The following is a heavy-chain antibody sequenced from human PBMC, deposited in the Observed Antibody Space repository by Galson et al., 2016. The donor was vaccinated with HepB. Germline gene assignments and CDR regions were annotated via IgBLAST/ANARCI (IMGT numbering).Heavy chain of an antibody. V-gene: IGHV1-69*13. J-gene: IGHJ5*02. D-gene: IGHD3/OR15-3a*01. CDR3: ARVGFHWTYGKVRWFDP. CDR2: IIPIFGST. Sequence: SVKVSCKASGGTFNSYGFFWVRQAPGQGLEWMGGIIPIFGSTYYAQKFQGRVTITADESTSTVYMALSGLRYDDTAVYHCARVGFHWTYGKVRWFDPWGQGALVTVSS. CDR1: GGTFNSYG.